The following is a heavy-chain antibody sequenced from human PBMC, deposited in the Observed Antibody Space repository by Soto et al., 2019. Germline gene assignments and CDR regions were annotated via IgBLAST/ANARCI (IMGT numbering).Heavy chain of an antibody. CDR1: GGSLSSGGYY. CDR2: FFYSGTT. J-gene: IGHJ5*02. D-gene: IGHD3-10*01. Sequence: QVQLQESGPGLVKASQTLSLTCSVSGGSLSSGGYYWSWIRQHPGKGLEWIGFFFYSGTTNYNPSLESRVTISADMSKNHFSLKLSSVTAADTTVYYCAIVTMVRGVLTWGQGTLVTVSS. CDR3: AIVTMVRGVLT. V-gene: IGHV4-31*03.